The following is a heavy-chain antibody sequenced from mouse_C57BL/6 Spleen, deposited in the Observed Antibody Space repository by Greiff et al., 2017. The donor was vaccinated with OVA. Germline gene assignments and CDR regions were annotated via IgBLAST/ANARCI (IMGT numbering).Heavy chain of an antibody. J-gene: IGHJ3*01. CDR3: ARGGDGYSSFAY. CDR1: CYAFSSSW. Sequence: VKLMESGPELVKPGASVKISCKASCYAFSSSWMNWVKQRPGKGLEWIGRIYPGDGATNYNGNFKGKATLTADKSSSTAYMQLSSLTSEDSAVYFCARGGDGYSSFAYWGQGTLVTVSA. CDR2: IYPGDGAT. D-gene: IGHD2-3*01. V-gene: IGHV1-82*01.